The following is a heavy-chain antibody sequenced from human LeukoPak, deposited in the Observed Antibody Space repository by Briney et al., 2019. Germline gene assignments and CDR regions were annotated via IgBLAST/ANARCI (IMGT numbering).Heavy chain of an antibody. Sequence: ASVKVSCKASGYTFTSYYMHWVRQAPGQGLEWMGIINPSGGSTSYAQKFQGRVTMTRDTSTGTVYMELSSLRSEDTAVYYCASSDPQGKVVTAPPLNWGQGTLVTVSS. V-gene: IGHV1-46*01. J-gene: IGHJ4*02. D-gene: IGHD2-21*02. CDR2: INPSGGST. CDR3: ASSDPQGKVVTAPPLN. CDR1: GYTFTSYY.